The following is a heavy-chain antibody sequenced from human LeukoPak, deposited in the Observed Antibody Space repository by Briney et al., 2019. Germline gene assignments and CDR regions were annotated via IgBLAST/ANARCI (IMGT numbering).Heavy chain of an antibody. J-gene: IGHJ4*02. CDR1: GDSISSGGYF. CDR2: IYYSGST. V-gene: IGHV4-61*08. D-gene: IGHD3-10*01. Sequence: SETLSLTCTVSGDSISSGGYFWVWIRQPPGKGLEWIGNIYYSGSTDYNPSLKSRVTISLDMSKNQFSLKMTSVTAADTAVYFCARGRRPAGFSARYYFDSWGQGTLVPVSS. CDR3: ARGRRPAGFSARYYFDS.